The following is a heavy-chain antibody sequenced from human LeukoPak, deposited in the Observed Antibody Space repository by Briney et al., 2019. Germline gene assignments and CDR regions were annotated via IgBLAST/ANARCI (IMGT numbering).Heavy chain of an antibody. Sequence: GGSLRLSCAASGFPFRSHAMSWVRQAPGKGLEWVSTLSGSGITTYYADSVKGRFTISRDNSKNTLYLQMNSLRAEDTAVYYCAKGIYSSGWSYFDYWGHGPLVTVSS. D-gene: IGHD6-19*01. CDR1: GFPFRSHA. CDR2: LSGSGITT. J-gene: IGHJ4*01. V-gene: IGHV3-23*01. CDR3: AKGIYSSGWSYFDY.